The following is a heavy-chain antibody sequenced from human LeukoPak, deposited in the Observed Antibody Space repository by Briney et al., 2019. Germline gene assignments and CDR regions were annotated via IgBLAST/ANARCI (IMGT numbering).Heavy chain of an antibody. CDR2: IYDSGST. Sequence: PSKTLSLTCTVAGGSISGHYWSWIRQFPGKGLEWIGYIYDSGSTNYNPSLRSRVTISVDTPKKQFSLKLTSVTAADTAVYYCARRYGTSGWIDYWGQGTLVTVSS. J-gene: IGHJ4*02. V-gene: IGHV4-59*11. D-gene: IGHD3-22*01. CDR1: GGSISGHY. CDR3: ARRYGTSGWIDY.